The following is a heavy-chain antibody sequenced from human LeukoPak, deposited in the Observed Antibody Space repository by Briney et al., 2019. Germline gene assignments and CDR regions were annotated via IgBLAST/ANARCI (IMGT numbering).Heavy chain of an antibody. CDR3: SKRNNYYYYMDV. CDR1: GGSISSSSYY. V-gene: IGHV4-39*07. D-gene: IGHD4-11*01. CDR2: IYYSGST. J-gene: IGHJ6*03. Sequence: PSETLSLTYTVSGGSISSSSYYWGWIRQPPGKGLEWIGSIYYSGSTYYNPSLKSRVTISVDTSKNQLSLKLSSVTAADTAVYYCSKRNNYYYYMDVWGKGTTVTVSS.